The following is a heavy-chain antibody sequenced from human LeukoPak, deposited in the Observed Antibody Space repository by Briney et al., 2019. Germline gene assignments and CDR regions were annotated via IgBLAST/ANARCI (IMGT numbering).Heavy chain of an antibody. V-gene: IGHV3-23*03. Sequence: GGSLRLSCAASGFTFSSYAIHWVRQAPGKGLEWVSVIYSDGSTYYADSVKGRFTISRDNSKNTLYLQMNSLRAEDTAVYYCAKDPDGGNGHWGQGTLVTVSS. CDR1: GFTFSSYA. J-gene: IGHJ4*02. D-gene: IGHD4-23*01. CDR2: IYSDGST. CDR3: AKDPDGGNGH.